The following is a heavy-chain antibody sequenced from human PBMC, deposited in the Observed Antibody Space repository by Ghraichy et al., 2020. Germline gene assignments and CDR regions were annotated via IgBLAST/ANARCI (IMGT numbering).Heavy chain of an antibody. Sequence: GESLNISCAASGFTFSRYWMTWVRQAPGKGLECVANIKHDGSETYYVDSVKGRFTISRDNARNSLYLQLNRLRAEDTAVYYCARDVWVTAPGIWGQGTMVTVSS. D-gene: IGHD2-21*02. V-gene: IGHV3-7*01. CDR1: GFTFSRYW. CDR3: ARDVWVTAPGI. J-gene: IGHJ3*02. CDR2: IKHDGSET.